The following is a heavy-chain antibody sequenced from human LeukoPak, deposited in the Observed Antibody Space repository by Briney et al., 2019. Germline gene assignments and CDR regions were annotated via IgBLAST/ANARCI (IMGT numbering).Heavy chain of an antibody. Sequence: PGRSLRLSCAASGFTFSSYGMHWVRQAPGKGLEWVAVIWYDGSNKYYADSVKGRFTISRDNSKNTLYLQMNSLRAEDTAVYYCARDRDDSSGYYPDYWGQGTLVTVSS. CDR3: ARDRDDSSGYYPDY. CDR2: IWYDGSNK. J-gene: IGHJ4*02. CDR1: GFTFSSYG. D-gene: IGHD3-22*01. V-gene: IGHV3-33*01.